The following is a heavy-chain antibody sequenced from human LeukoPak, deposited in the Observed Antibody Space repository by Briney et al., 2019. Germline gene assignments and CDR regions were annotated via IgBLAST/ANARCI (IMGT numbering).Heavy chain of an antibody. CDR3: ARVASPLRYLEWLSTDY. CDR1: GFSFSTYS. J-gene: IGHJ4*02. D-gene: IGHD3-3*01. CDR2: ISSNNNFI. V-gene: IGHV3-21*01. Sequence: KTGGSLRLSCVGSGFSFSTYSMIWVRQAPGKGLEWVSSISSNNNFIYYAESVKGRFTISRDSAKGSLFLQMNSLRAEDTALYFCARVASPLRYLEWLSTDYWGQGTQVTVTS.